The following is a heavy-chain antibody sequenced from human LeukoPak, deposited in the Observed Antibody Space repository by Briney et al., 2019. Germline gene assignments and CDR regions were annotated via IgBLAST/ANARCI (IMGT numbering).Heavy chain of an antibody. CDR1: GFTFSNYG. V-gene: IGHV3-23*01. CDR2: ISGSGDTT. J-gene: IGHJ4*02. D-gene: IGHD3-9*01. CDR3: ARDLRYFTY. Sequence: GGSLRLSCAASGFTFSNYGMSWVRQAPGKGLEWVSSISGSGDTTYYADSVKGRFTISRDNAKNTLYLQMNSLRAEDTALYYCARDLRYFTYWGQGTLVTVSS.